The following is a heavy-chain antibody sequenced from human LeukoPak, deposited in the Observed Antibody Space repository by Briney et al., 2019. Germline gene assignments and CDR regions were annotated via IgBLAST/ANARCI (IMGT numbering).Heavy chain of an antibody. V-gene: IGHV1-18*01. CDR3: ARGVDYYDSSGYYLLYFDY. CDR1: GYSFTSYG. Sequence: ASVKVSRKSSGYSFTSYGISWVRQAPGQGLEWMGWISAYNGNTNYAQKLQGRVTMTTDTSTSTAYMELRSLRSDHTAVYYCARGVDYYDSSGYYLLYFDYWGQGTLVTVSS. CDR2: ISAYNGNT. D-gene: IGHD3-22*01. J-gene: IGHJ4*02.